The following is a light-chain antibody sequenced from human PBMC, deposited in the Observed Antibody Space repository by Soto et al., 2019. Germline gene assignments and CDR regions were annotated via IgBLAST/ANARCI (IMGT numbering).Light chain of an antibody. Sequence: EIVLTQSPGTLSLSPGERATLSCRASQSVSSSYLAWYQQKPGQGPRLLIYGASSRAGGIPDRFRGSGSGTDFTLTISRLEPEDFAVYYCQQYSSSLITFGQGTRLEIK. V-gene: IGKV3-20*01. J-gene: IGKJ5*01. CDR2: GAS. CDR1: QSVSSSY. CDR3: QQYSSSLIT.